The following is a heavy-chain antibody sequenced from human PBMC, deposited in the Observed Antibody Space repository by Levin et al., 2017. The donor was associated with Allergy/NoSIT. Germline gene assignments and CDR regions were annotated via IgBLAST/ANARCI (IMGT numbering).Heavy chain of an antibody. CDR2: IYHSGST. D-gene: IGHD3-22*01. CDR1: GGSISSSNW. CDR3: ARSPPMDYDSSGRAISAQ. Sequence: SETLSLTCAVSGGSISSSNWWSWVRQPPGKGLEWIGEIYHSGSTNYNPSLKSRVTISVDKSKNQFSLKLSSVTAADTAVYYWARSPPMDYDSSGRAISAQWGQGTLVTVSS. V-gene: IGHV4-4*02. J-gene: IGHJ4*02.